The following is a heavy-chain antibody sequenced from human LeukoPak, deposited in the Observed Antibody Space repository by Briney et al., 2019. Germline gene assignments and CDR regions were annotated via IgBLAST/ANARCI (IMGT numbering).Heavy chain of an antibody. CDR2: ISSSSSYT. D-gene: IGHD3-22*01. CDR3: ARDYYDSSGYYYDYFDY. V-gene: IGHV3-11*06. J-gene: IGHJ4*02. Sequence: PGGSLRLSCAASGFTFSDYYMSWIRQAPGEGLEWVSYISSSSSYTNYADSVKGRFTISRDNAKNSLYLQMNSLRAEDTAVYYCARDYYDSSGYYYDYFDYWGQGTLVTVSS. CDR1: GFTFSDYY.